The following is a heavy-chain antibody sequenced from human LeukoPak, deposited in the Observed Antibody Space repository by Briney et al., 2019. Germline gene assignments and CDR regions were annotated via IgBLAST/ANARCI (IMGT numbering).Heavy chain of an antibody. V-gene: IGHV1-18*01. D-gene: IGHD3-22*01. Sequence: ASVKVSCKASGYTFSDYSITWVRQAPGQGLEWMGWVSNYNGRAHYAQSFQGRITVTAEASTNTAYMELRSLTSDDTAVYYCARDYYETGAYNYDCFDPWGQGTLVTVSS. CDR3: ARDYYETGAYNYDCFDP. CDR1: GYTFSDYS. CDR2: VSNYNGRA. J-gene: IGHJ5*02.